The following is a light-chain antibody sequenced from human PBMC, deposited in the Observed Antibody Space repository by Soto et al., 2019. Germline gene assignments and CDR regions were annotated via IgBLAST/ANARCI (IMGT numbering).Light chain of an antibody. Sequence: EIVLTQSPGTLSLSPGERATLSCRASQSVDSTYLAWYQQKPDQSPRLLIYATSTRAAGIPDRFSGSGSGTDFTLTISRLEPDDVAVYYCQQYDTSPPMYTFGQGTKLDSK. CDR3: QQYDTSPPMYT. CDR2: ATS. CDR1: QSVDSTY. J-gene: IGKJ2*01. V-gene: IGKV3-20*01.